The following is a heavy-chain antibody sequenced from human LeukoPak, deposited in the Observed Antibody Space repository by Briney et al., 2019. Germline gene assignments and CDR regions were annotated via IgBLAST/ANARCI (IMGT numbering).Heavy chain of an antibody. J-gene: IGHJ5*02. D-gene: IGHD3-9*01. CDR3: AKSNVLRYFDWSATPMVWFDT. CDR1: GGSISSYY. CDR2: IYYSGST. V-gene: IGHV4-59*01. Sequence: SATLSLTCTASGGSISSYYWSWIRQPPGKGLEWIGYIYYSGSTNYNPSIKSRVTISVDTSNNQFSLKLSSVAPAETAVYYCAKSNVLRYFDWSATPMVWFDTCGQGTLVTVSS.